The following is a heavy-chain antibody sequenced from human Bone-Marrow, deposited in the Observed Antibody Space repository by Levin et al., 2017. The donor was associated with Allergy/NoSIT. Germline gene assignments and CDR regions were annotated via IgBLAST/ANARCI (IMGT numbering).Heavy chain of an antibody. V-gene: IGHV3-21*01. J-gene: IGHJ6*02. CDR1: GFSFNTYS. Sequence: ETLSLTCAGSGFSFNTYSINWVRQAPGKGLEWVSSISGRSTYIYYADSVKGRFTISRDNAKNSVFLQVNSLRADDTAVYFCARERFGYGMDVWGQGTTVTVSS. CDR2: ISGRSTYI. CDR3: ARERFGYGMDV. D-gene: IGHD3-10*01.